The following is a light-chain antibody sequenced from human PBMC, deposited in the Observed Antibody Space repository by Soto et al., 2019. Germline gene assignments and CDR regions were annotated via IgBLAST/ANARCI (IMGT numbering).Light chain of an antibody. Sequence: DIQMTQSPSTLSASVGDRVIITCRASQSISSWLAWYQQKPGKAPNLLIYRASTLKSGIPSRFSGSGSETEFTLTISSLQPDDFATYYCQQYDRASWTFGQGTKVEIK. CDR3: QQYDRASWT. CDR1: QSISSW. J-gene: IGKJ1*01. V-gene: IGKV1-5*03. CDR2: RAS.